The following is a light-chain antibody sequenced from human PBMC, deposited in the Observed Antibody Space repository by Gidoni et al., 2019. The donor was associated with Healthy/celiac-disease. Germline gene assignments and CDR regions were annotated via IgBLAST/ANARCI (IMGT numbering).Light chain of an antibody. Sequence: EIVLTQSPATLSLSPGERATLSCRASQSVSSYLAWYQQKPGQAPRLLIYDASNMSTGIPARFSGSVYGTDFTLTISSLDTEDFAVYYCQQRSTWPPGLVTFGPGTKVDIK. CDR1: QSVSSY. CDR2: DAS. V-gene: IGKV3-11*01. J-gene: IGKJ3*01. CDR3: QQRSTWPPGLVT.